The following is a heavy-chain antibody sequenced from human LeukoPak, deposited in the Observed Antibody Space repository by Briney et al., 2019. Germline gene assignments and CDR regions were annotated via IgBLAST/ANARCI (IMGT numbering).Heavy chain of an antibody. V-gene: IGHV3-30*02. D-gene: IGHD3-10*01. Sequence: GESLKISCAASGFTFSSYGMHWVRQAPGKGLEWVAFIRYDGSNKYYADSVKGRFTISRDNSKNTLYLQMNSLRAEDTAVYYCAKGLLLWFGGAESIEAFDYWGQGTLVTVSS. CDR1: GFTFSSYG. CDR2: IRYDGSNK. J-gene: IGHJ4*02. CDR3: AKGLLLWFGGAESIEAFDY.